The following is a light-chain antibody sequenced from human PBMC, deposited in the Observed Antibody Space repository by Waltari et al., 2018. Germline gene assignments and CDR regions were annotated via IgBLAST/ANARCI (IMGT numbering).Light chain of an antibody. CDR2: DTS. Sequence: EIVLTQSPATLSLSPGEGATLSCRASQNVGNTLPWYQQKPGQAPRLLIYDTSNRATGSPARFSGSGSGTDFTLTISGLEPEDFAVYYCQHRSNWPLNFGGGTKVEIK. CDR3: QHRSNWPLN. J-gene: IGKJ4*01. V-gene: IGKV3-11*01. CDR1: QNVGNT.